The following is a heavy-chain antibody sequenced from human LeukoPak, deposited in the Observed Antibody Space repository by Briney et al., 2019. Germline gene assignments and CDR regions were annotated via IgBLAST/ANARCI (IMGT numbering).Heavy chain of an antibody. CDR3: ASQAGGTYFSFHY. D-gene: IGHD1-26*01. V-gene: IGHV3-11*06. J-gene: IGHJ4*02. CDR1: GFIFSDYQ. CDR2: ISSSSTYT. Sequence: GGSLRLSCAASGFIFSDYQMSWIRQAPGKGLEWLSYISSSSTYTDYADAVKGRFTISRDNAKNSLYLQMNSLRVEDTAVYYCASQAGGTYFSFHYWGQGILVIVSS.